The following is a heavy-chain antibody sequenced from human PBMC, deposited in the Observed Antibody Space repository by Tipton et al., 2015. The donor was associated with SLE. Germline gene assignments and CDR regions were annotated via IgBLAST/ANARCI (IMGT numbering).Heavy chain of an antibody. CDR1: GFSISSSSYY. CDR2: IYFSGST. V-gene: IGHV4-39*07. CDR3: ARLVTADWYFDL. Sequence: GLVKPSETLSLTCTVSGFSISSSSYYWGWIRQPPGKGLEWIGSIYFSGSTYYNPSLKSRVTISVDTSKNQFSLKMNSVTAADTAVYYCARLVTADWYFDLWGRGTLVTVSS. D-gene: IGHD4-11*01. J-gene: IGHJ2*01.